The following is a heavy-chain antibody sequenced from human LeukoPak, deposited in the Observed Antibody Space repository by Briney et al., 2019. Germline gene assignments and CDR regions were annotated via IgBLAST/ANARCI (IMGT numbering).Heavy chain of an antibody. V-gene: IGHV4-39*07. Sequence: SETLSLTCTVSGGSISSSSYYWLWIRQPPGKGLEWIGEINHSGSTNYNPSLKSRVTISVDTSKNQFSLKLSSVTAADTAVYYCARRPTRYSSGWYGYWGQGTLVTVSS. D-gene: IGHD6-19*01. CDR3: ARRPTRYSSGWYGY. J-gene: IGHJ4*02. CDR2: INHSGST. CDR1: GGSISSSSYY.